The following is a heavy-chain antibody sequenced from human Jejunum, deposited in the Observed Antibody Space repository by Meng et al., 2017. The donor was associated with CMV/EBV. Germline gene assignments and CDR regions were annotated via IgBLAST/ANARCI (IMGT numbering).Heavy chain of an antibody. J-gene: IGHJ4*02. CDR3: ASLGGCGGDCYSYY. D-gene: IGHD2-21*02. Sequence: QLQLQESAPGLVKPSETLSLTFTVSGGSISGSLYYWGWIRQSPGKGLEWIGSIFHSGNTYYNPSLKSRVTISVDTSKNQFSLKLNSMTAADTAVYYCASLGGCGGDCYSYYWGQGTLVTVSS. V-gene: IGHV4-39*07. CDR2: IFHSGNT. CDR1: GGSISGSLYY.